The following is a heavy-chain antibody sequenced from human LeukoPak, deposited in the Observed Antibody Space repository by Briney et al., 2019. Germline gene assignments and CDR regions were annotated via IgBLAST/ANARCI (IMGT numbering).Heavy chain of an antibody. CDR1: GFTFSSYA. Sequence: GGSLRLSCAASGFTFSSYAMSWVRQAPGKGLEWVSAISGSGGSTYYADSVKGRFTISRDNSKNTLYLQMNSLRAEDTAVYYCANPLSGNTNRASYGMDVWGQGTTVTVSS. J-gene: IGHJ6*02. V-gene: IGHV3-23*01. CDR3: ANPLSGNTNRASYGMDV. CDR2: ISGSGGST. D-gene: IGHD1-26*01.